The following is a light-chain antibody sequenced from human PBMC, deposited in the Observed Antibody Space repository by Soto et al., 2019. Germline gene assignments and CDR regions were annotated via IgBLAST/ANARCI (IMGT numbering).Light chain of an antibody. CDR3: QQLHSYPIT. J-gene: IGKJ5*01. CDR2: AAS. Sequence: IKMTQSPSSVSASVGDRVTVTCRACQGIGTYLVWYQQKPGKDPKLLIYAASTLQSGVPSRFRGSESGAVFTLTISSLQPEEVATYYSQQLHSYPITFGQWTRLEV. CDR1: QGIGTY. V-gene: IGKV1-9*01.